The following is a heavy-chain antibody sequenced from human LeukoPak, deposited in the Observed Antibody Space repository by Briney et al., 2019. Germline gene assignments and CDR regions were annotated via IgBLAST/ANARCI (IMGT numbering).Heavy chain of an antibody. CDR1: GGSFSGYY. CDR3: ARTAFDI. V-gene: IGHV4-34*01. Sequence: PSETLSLTCAVYGGSFSGYYWSWIRQPPGKGLEWIGEINHSGSTNYNPSLKSRVTISVDTTKNQFSLKLSSVTAADTAVYYCARTAFDISGQGTMVTVSS. J-gene: IGHJ3*02. CDR2: INHSGST.